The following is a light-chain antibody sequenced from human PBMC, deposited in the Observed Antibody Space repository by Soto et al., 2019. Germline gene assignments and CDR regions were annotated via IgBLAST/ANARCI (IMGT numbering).Light chain of an antibody. CDR3: ASWDDRLGAVI. CDR2: SNN. Sequence: QSVLTQPPSASGTPGQRVFISCSGSSSNIGGTNYAYWYQQLPGAAPKLLMHSNNLRPSGVPERISGSKSGTSASLAISGLRSEDEAVYSCASWDDRLGAVIFGGGTKLTVL. CDR1: SSNIGGTNY. J-gene: IGLJ2*01. V-gene: IGLV1-47*02.